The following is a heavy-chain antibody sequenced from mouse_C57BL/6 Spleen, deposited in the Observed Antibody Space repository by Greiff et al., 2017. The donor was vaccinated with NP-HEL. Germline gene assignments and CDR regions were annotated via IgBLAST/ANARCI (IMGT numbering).Heavy chain of an antibody. Sequence: VHVKQSGPELVKPGASVKISCKASGYSFTGYYMNWVKQSPEKSLEWIGEINPSTGGTTYNQKLKAKATLTVDKSSSTAYMQLKSLTSEDSAVYYCARDYYGSSYWFDYWGQGTTLTVSS. D-gene: IGHD1-1*01. CDR1: GYSFTGYY. CDR3: ARDYYGSSYWFDY. V-gene: IGHV1-42*01. J-gene: IGHJ2*01. CDR2: INPSTGGT.